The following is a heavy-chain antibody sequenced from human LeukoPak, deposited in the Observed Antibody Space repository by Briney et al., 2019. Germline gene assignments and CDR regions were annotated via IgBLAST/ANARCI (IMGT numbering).Heavy chain of an antibody. CDR1: GGSFSGYY. V-gene: IGHV4-34*01. CDR3: ARRVRISYGVDY. D-gene: IGHD1-26*01. CDR2: INHSGST. J-gene: IGHJ4*02. Sequence: SETLSLTCAVYGGSFSGYYWSWIRQSPGKGLEWIGEINHSGSTNYNPSLKSRVTISVDTSKNQFSLKLDSVTAADTAVYYCARRVRISYGVDYWGQGTLVTVSS.